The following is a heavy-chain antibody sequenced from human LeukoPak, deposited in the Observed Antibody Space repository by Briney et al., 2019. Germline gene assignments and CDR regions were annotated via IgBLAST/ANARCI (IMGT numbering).Heavy chain of an antibody. CDR3: ARLPYYYGMDV. J-gene: IGHJ6*02. CDR1: GFTVGTNY. CDR2: IYSGGYT. V-gene: IGHV3-53*01. Sequence: GGSLRLSCVASGFTVGTNYMSWVRQAPGMGLEWVSVIYSGGYTYYADSVKGRFTISRDNSKNTLYLQMNSLRAEDTAVYYCARLPYYYGMDVWGQGTTVTVSS.